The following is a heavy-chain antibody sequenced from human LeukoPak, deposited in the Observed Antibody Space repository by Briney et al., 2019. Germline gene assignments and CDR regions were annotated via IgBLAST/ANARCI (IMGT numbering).Heavy chain of an antibody. V-gene: IGHV3-53*01. J-gene: IGHJ4*02. D-gene: IGHD1-26*01. CDR3: ARAEFIVGATPPLDY. Sequence: PGGSLRLSCAASGFTVSSNYMSWVRQAPGKGLEWVSVIYSGGSTYYADSVKGRFTISRDNSKNTLYLQMNSLRAEDTAVYYCARAEFIVGATPPLDYWGQGTLVTVSS. CDR2: IYSGGST. CDR1: GFTVSSNY.